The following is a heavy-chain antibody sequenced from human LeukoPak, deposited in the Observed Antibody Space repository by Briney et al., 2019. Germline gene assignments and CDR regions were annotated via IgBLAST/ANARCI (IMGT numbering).Heavy chain of an antibody. D-gene: IGHD3-22*01. CDR2: INSDGSST. CDR3: ATDYDSSGHAYFGMDV. J-gene: IGHJ6*02. CDR1: GFTFSSYW. V-gene: IGHV3-74*01. Sequence: GGSLRLSCAASGFTFSSYWMHWVRQAPGKGLVWVSRINSDGSSTSYADSVKGRFTISRDNAKNTLYLQMNSLRAEDTAVYYCATDYDSSGHAYFGMDVWGQGTTVTVSS.